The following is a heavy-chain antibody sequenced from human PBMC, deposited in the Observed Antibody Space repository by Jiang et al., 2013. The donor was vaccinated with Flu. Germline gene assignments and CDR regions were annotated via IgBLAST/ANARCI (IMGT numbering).Heavy chain of an antibody. J-gene: IGHJ3*02. V-gene: IGHV1-46*03. CDR3: ARAVPRVAVVKIDAFDI. D-gene: IGHD3-22*01. CDR2: INPSGGST. CDR1: GYTFTSYY. Sequence: GAEVKKPGASVKVSCKASGYTFTSYYMHWVRQAPGQGLEWMGIINPSGGSTSYAQKFQGRVTMTRDTSTSTVYMELSSLRSEDTAVYYCARAVPRVAVVKIDAFDIWAKGQWSPSLQ.